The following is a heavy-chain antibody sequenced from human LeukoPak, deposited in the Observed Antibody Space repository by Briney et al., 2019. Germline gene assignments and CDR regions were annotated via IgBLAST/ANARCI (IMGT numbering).Heavy chain of an antibody. D-gene: IGHD2-15*01. CDR3: ARVGGGWFDP. CDR2: TRNKANSYTT. CDR1: GFTFSDHY. J-gene: IGHJ5*02. V-gene: IGHV3-72*01. Sequence: GGSLRLSCAASGFTFSDHYMDWVRQAPGKGLEWVGRTRNKANSYTTEYAASVKGRFTISRDDSKNSLYLQMNSLKTEDTAVYYCARVGGGWFDPWGQGTLVTVSS.